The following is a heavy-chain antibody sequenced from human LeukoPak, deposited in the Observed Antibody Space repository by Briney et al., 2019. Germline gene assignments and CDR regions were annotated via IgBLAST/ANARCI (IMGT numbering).Heavy chain of an antibody. CDR1: GFTFSSYW. V-gene: IGHV3-20*04. D-gene: IGHD3-22*01. J-gene: IGHJ4*02. Sequence: PGGSLRLSCAASGFTFSSYWMHWVRQAPGKGLEWVSGINWNGGSTGYADSVKGRFTISRDNAKNSLYLQMNSLRAEDTALYYCAREERSYDSSGYYGYWGQGTLVTVSS. CDR2: INWNGGST. CDR3: AREERSYDSSGYYGY.